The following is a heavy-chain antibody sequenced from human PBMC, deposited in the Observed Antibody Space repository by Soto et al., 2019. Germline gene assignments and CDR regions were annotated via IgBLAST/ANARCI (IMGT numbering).Heavy chain of an antibody. J-gene: IGHJ3*02. D-gene: IGHD3-22*01. CDR3: ARGSPKNYESSGHAAFDI. CDR1: GFTFSSYG. CDR2: IWYDGSNK. Sequence: QVQLVESGGGVVQPGRSLRLSCAASGFTFSSYGMHWVRQAPGKGLAWVAVIWYDGSNKYYADSVKGRFTISRDNSKNTLYLQMNSLRAEDTAVYYCARGSPKNYESSGHAAFDIWGQGTMVTVSS. V-gene: IGHV3-33*01.